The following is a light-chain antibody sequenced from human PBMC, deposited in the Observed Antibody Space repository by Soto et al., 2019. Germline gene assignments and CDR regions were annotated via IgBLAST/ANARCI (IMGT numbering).Light chain of an antibody. J-gene: IGKJ5*01. CDR1: QSVSSSY. V-gene: IGKV3-15*01. Sequence: EIVLTQSPGTLSLSPGARAPLSCRASQSVSSSYLAWYQQKPGQAPRLLIYGASTRATGIPARFSGSGSGTEFTLTISSLQSEDFAVYYCQQYNNWPPPITFGQGTRLEIK. CDR2: GAS. CDR3: QQYNNWPPPIT.